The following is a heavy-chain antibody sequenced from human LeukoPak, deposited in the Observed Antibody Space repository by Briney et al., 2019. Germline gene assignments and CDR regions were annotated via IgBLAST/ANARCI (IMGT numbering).Heavy chain of an antibody. CDR3: AKDRGSSGLNAFDI. CDR2: IWYDGSNK. V-gene: IGHV3-30*02. J-gene: IGHJ3*02. CDR1: GFTFTIYG. Sequence: QPGGSLRLSCAASGFTFTIYGLHWVRQAPGKGLEWVAVIWYDGSNKYYADSVQGRFTISRDNSKNTLYMQMNSLRAEDTAVYYCAKDRGSSGLNAFDIWGQGQWSPSLQ. D-gene: IGHD6-19*01.